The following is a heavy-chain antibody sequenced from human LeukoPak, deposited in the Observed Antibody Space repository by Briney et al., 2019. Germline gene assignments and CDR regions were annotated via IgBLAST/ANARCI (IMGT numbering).Heavy chain of an antibody. Sequence: SETLSLTCAVYGGSFNGYYLSWIRQPPGKGLEWIGEINHSGSTNYNPSLKSRVTISVDTSKNQFSLRLSSVTAADTAVYYCARVTHPIFIVLGGYFDYWGQGTLVTVSS. J-gene: IGHJ4*02. D-gene: IGHD2-8*02. V-gene: IGHV4-34*01. CDR3: ARVTHPIFIVLGGYFDY. CDR1: GGSFNGYY. CDR2: INHSGST.